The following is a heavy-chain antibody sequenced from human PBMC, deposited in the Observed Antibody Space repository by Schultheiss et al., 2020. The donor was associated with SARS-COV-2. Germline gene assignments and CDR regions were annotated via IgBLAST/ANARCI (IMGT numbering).Heavy chain of an antibody. D-gene: IGHD3-16*01. CDR2: ISAHNGNT. CDR1: GYTFTSYG. Sequence: ASVKVSCKASGYTFTSYGISWVRQAPGQGLEWMGWISAHNGNTNYAQKLQSRVTMTVDTSTSTAYVELRSLRSDDTAVYYCVREGGRGEIDYWGQGTLVTVSS. CDR3: VREGGRGEIDY. J-gene: IGHJ4*02. V-gene: IGHV1-18*01.